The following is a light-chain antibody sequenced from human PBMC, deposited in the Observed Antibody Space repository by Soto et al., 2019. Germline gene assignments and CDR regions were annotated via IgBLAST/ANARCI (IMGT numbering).Light chain of an antibody. J-gene: IGKJ2*01. CDR3: QHYGTSHT. CDR2: GAF. Sequence: EIVLTQSPGTLSLSPGERATLSCRASQNVTSRYLAWYQQKPDQAPRLLIFGAFSRATGIPDRFSGSGSGKVFTLTISILGPEDFAVYYGQHYGTSHTFGQGTKLE. V-gene: IGKV3-20*01. CDR1: QNVTSRY.